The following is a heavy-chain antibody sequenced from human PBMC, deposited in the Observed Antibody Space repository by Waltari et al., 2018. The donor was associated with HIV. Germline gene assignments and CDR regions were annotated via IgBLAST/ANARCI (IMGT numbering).Heavy chain of an antibody. CDR1: GFTCSYFG. CDR2: IKQDGSEK. Sequence: EVQLVESGGGLVQPGGPLRHSGAASGFTCSYFGMSWVRQAPGKGLEWLANIKQDGSEKYYVDSVKGRFTISRDNAKNSLYLQMNSLRAEDTAVYYCASPSIRAGMDVWGQGTTVTVSS. J-gene: IGHJ6*02. D-gene: IGHD2-2*02. CDR3: ASPSIRAGMDV. V-gene: IGHV3-7*01.